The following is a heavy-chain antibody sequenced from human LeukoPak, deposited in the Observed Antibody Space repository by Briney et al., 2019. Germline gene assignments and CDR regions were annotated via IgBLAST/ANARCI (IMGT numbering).Heavy chain of an antibody. Sequence: SETLSLTCTVSGGSISSYYWSWIRQPPGKGLEWIGYIYYSGSTNYNPSLKSRVTISVDTSKNQFSLKLSSVTAADTAVYYCARVLGLLDAFDIWGQGTMVTVSS. CDR2: IYYSGST. CDR3: ARVLGLLDAFDI. V-gene: IGHV4-59*01. D-gene: IGHD2-21*01. CDR1: GGSISSYY. J-gene: IGHJ3*02.